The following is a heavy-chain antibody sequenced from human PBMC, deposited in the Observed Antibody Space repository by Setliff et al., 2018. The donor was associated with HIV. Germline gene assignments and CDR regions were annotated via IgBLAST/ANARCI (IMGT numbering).Heavy chain of an antibody. J-gene: IGHJ2*01. D-gene: IGHD3-10*01. CDR2: VDPEDGET. Sequence: GASVKVSCKASGYTFSDYYMHWVQQAPGKGLEWMGRVDPEDGETIYAEKFQGRVTITADESTSTADMELSSLRSEDTAVYYCARDDHYYDSGSYYSDWYFDLWGRGTLVTV. CDR1: GYTFSDYY. V-gene: IGHV1-69-2*01. CDR3: ARDDHYYDSGSYYSDWYFDL.